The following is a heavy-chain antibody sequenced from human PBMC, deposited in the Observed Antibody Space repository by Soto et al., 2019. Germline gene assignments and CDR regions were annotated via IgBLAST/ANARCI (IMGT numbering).Heavy chain of an antibody. CDR2: ISRSSTGI. V-gene: IGHV3-48*02. Sequence: EVQLVESGGGLVQPGGSLRLSCAASGFTFSLYSMSWFRQARGKGLEWVSYISRSSTGIHYADSVKGRFTISRDDATNSMHLQMNSLRDGDTAVYYCARALTWGLDVWGQGTTVIISS. J-gene: IGHJ6*02. CDR1: GFTFSLYS. CDR3: ARALTWGLDV.